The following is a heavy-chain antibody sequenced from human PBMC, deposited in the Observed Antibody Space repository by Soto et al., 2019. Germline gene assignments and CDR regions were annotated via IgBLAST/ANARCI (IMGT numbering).Heavy chain of an antibody. D-gene: IGHD6-13*01. Sequence: GGSLRLSCAASGFTFSSYAMSWVRQAPGKGLEWVSAISGGGDSTYYADSVKGRFTISRDNSRNTLYLQMNSLRAEDTAVYYCAKRTDAGVYDYWGLGTLVTVSS. CDR3: AKRTDAGVYDY. V-gene: IGHV3-23*01. J-gene: IGHJ4*02. CDR2: ISGGGDST. CDR1: GFTFSSYA.